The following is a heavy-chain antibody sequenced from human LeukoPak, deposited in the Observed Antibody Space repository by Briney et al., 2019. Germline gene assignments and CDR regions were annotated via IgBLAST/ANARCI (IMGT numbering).Heavy chain of an antibody. J-gene: IGHJ3*02. CDR2: IYYSGST. Sequence: SETLSLTCAVYGGSFSGYYWSWIRQHPGKGLEWIGYIYYSGSTYYNPSLKSRVTISVDTSKNQFSLKLSSVTAADTAVYYCARVARNYSSSMAFDIWGQGTMVTVSS. CDR3: ARVARNYSSSMAFDI. V-gene: IGHV4-31*11. CDR1: GGSFSGYY. D-gene: IGHD6-6*01.